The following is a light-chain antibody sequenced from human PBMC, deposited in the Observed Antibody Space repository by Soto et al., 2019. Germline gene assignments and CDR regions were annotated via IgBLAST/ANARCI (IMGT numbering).Light chain of an antibody. Sequence: DIQMTQSPSSLSASVGDRVTITCRASQSISSYLNWYQQKPGKAPKLLIYAASSLQSGVPSRFSGSVSGTDFTLTTSQLQPEAFATYYCQQSYSTPRAFGQGTKVAIK. J-gene: IGKJ1*01. V-gene: IGKV1-39*01. CDR1: QSISSY. CDR2: AAS. CDR3: QQSYSTPRA.